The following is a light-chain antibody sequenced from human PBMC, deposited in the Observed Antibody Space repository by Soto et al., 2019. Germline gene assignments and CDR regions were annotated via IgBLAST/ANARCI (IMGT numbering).Light chain of an antibody. CDR2: DVS. CDR1: SSDVGGYNY. CDR3: SSYTSSSTRV. V-gene: IGLV2-14*01. J-gene: IGLJ2*01. Sequence: QSALTQPASVSGSPGQSITISCTGTSSDVGGYNYVSWYQQHPGKAPKLMIYDVSNRPSGVSNRFSGSKSGNTASLTISGXXAXXXADYYCSSYTSSSTRVFGGGTKLTV.